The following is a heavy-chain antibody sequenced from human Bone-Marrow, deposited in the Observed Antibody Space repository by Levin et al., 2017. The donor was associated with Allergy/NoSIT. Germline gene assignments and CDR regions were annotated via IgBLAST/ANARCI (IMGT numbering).Heavy chain of an antibody. D-gene: IGHD3-10*01. CDR1: GFTFSSYS. Sequence: PGGSLRLSCAASGFTFSSYSMNWVRQAPGKGLEWVSYISSSSSTIYYADSVKGRFTISRDNAKNSLYLQMNSLRDEDTAVYYCARVGSILLWFGETNYGMDVWGQGTTVTVSS. CDR3: ARVGSILLWFGETNYGMDV. V-gene: IGHV3-48*02. CDR2: ISSSSSTI. J-gene: IGHJ6*02.